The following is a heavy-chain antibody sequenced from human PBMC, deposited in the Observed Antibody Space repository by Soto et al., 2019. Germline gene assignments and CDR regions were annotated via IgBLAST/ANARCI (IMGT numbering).Heavy chain of an antibody. CDR3: ARGHYDFWSGYFATIDY. CDR1: GGSISSSSYY. D-gene: IGHD3-3*01. CDR2: IYYSGST. V-gene: IGHV4-61*05. J-gene: IGHJ4*02. Sequence: SETLSLTCTVSGGSISSSSYYWGWIRQPPGKGLEWIGYIYYSGSTKYNPSLKSRVTISADTSKNQFSLKLSSVTAADTAVYYCARGHYDFWSGYFATIDYWGQGTLVTV.